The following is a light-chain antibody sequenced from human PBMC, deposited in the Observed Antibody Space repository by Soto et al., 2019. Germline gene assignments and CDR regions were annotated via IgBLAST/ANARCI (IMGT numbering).Light chain of an antibody. Sequence: AIRMTQSPSSLSASTGDRVTITCRASQGISSYLAWYQQKPGKAPKLLIYAASTLQSGVPSRFSGSGSGTDFTLTISCLQSEDFATYYCQQYYSYRLTFGGGTKVDTK. CDR1: QGISSY. V-gene: IGKV1-8*01. CDR2: AAS. CDR3: QQYYSYRLT. J-gene: IGKJ4*01.